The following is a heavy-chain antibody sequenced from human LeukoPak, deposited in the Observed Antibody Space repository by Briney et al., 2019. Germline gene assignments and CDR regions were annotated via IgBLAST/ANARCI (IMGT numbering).Heavy chain of an antibody. V-gene: IGHV4-34*01. D-gene: IGHD3-3*01. CDR2: INHSGST. J-gene: IGHJ6*03. CDR3: ARGMEYYDFWSGYSYYYYHMDV. Sequence: SETLSLTCAVYGGSFGGYYWSWIRQPPGKGLEWIGEINHSGSTNYNPSLRSRVTISVDTSKNQFSLKLSSVTAADTAVYYCARGMEYYDFWSGYSYYYYHMDVWGKGTTVTVSS. CDR1: GGSFGGYY.